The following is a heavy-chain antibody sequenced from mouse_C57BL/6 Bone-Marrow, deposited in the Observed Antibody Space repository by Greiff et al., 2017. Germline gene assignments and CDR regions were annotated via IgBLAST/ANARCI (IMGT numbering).Heavy chain of an antibody. Sequence: GASVKMSCKASGYTFTSYTMHWVKQRPGQGLEWIGYINPSSGYTKYNQKFKDKATLTADKSSSTAYMQLSSLTSEDSAVYYCARDYYGSSYFAYWGQGTLVTVSA. V-gene: IGHV1-4*01. D-gene: IGHD1-1*01. CDR3: ARDYYGSSYFAY. CDR1: GYTFTSYT. CDR2: INPSSGYT. J-gene: IGHJ3*01.